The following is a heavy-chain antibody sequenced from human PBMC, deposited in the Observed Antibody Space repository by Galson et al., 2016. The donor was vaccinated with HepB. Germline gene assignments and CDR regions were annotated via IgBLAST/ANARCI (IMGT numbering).Heavy chain of an antibody. Sequence: SLRLSCAASGFTFKKHGFNWVRLTPGKGLEWLSYIESYSKIIRYTDSVKGRFTISRDNAKNTLYLQMNSLRAEDTAVYYCARAQHHVLRFLEWLLWSAFDIWGQGTIVTVSS. CDR1: GFTFKKHG. CDR2: IESYSKII. D-gene: IGHD3-3*01. J-gene: IGHJ3*02. CDR3: ARAQHHVLRFLEWLLWSAFDI. V-gene: IGHV3-48*04.